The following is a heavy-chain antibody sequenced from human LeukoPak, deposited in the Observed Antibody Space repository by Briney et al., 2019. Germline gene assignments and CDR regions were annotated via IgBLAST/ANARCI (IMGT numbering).Heavy chain of an antibody. CDR3: ARRRRGNYDLDV. CDR2: IYTSGST. J-gene: IGHJ6*04. V-gene: IGHV4-4*09. D-gene: IGHD3-10*01. CDR1: GGSISSYY. Sequence: PSETLSLTCTVSGGSISSYYWSWIRQPPGKGLEWIGYIYTSGSTNYNPSLKSRVTILVDTSKNQFSLKLSSVTAADTAVYYCARRRRGNYDLDVWGKGTTVTVSS.